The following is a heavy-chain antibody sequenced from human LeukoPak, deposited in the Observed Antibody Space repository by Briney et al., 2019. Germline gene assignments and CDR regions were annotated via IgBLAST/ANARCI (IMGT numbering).Heavy chain of an antibody. D-gene: IGHD3-3*01. CDR1: GYTFTSYD. V-gene: IGHV1-8*01. J-gene: IGHJ6*03. CDR3: ARGPYYDFWSGYYRYYMDV. Sequence: ASVKVSCKASGYTFTSYDINWVRQATGQGLEWMGWMNPNSGNTGYAQKFQGRVTMTRNTSISTAYMELSSLRSEDTPVYYCARGPYYDFWSGYYRYYMDVWGKGTTVTVSS. CDR2: MNPNSGNT.